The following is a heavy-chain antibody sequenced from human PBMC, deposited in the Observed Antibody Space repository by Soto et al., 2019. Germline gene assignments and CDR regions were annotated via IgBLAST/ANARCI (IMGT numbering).Heavy chain of an antibody. Sequence: PGGSLRLSCAASGFTFSSYGMHWVRQAPGKGLEWVAVIPYDGSNKYYADSVKGRFTISRDNSKNTLYLQMNSLRAEDTAVYYCAKDWPPFGVTNWFDPWGQGTLVT. V-gene: IGHV3-30*18. D-gene: IGHD3-10*01. CDR3: AKDWPPFGVTNWFDP. J-gene: IGHJ5*02. CDR1: GFTFSSYG. CDR2: IPYDGSNK.